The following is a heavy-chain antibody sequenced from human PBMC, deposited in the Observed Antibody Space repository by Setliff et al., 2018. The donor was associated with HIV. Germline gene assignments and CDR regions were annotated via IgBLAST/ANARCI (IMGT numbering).Heavy chain of an antibody. CDR3: ARDRAFLEWLFGYFDY. CDR1: GYTFAGHF. Sequence: ASVKVSCKASGYTFAGHFMHWVRQAPGQGLEWMGRINPNSGGTNYAQKFQGRVTITRDTSARTAYMELSSLRSEDTAVYYCARDRAFLEWLFGYFDYWGQGTLVTVSS. V-gene: IGHV1-2*06. J-gene: IGHJ4*02. D-gene: IGHD3-3*01. CDR2: INPNSGGT.